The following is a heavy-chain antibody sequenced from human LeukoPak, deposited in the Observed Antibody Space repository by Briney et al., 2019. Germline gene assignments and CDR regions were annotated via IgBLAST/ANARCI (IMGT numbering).Heavy chain of an antibody. V-gene: IGHV4-30-4*01. CDR2: IYYSGST. CDR3: ARVPDLGDYDILTGYSNY. CDR1: GGSISSGDYY. D-gene: IGHD3-9*01. J-gene: IGHJ4*02. Sequence: NASQTLSLTCTVSGGSISSGDYYWSWIRQPPGKGLEWIGYIYYSGSTYYNPSLKSRVTISVDTSKNQFSLKLSSVAAADTAVYYCARVPDLGDYDILTGYSNYWGQGTLVTVSS.